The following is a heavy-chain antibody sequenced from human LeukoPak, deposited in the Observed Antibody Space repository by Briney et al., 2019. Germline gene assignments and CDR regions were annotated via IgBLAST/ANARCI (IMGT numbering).Heavy chain of an antibody. CDR3: ARAKNPYYYYYYTDF. V-gene: IGHV4-38-2*01. J-gene: IGHJ6*03. CDR2: IYHSGSS. Sequence: PSETLSLTCAVSGYSISSGHYWVWIRQPPGKGLEYIGNIYHSGSSHHNPSLKSRVTISVDTSNNQFSLKLSSVTAADTAVYYCARAKNPYYYYYYTDFWGRGTTVTVSS. CDR1: GYSISSGHY.